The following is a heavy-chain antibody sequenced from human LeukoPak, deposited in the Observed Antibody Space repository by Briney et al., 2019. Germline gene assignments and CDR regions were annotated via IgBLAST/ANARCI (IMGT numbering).Heavy chain of an antibody. J-gene: IGHJ4*02. V-gene: IGHV4-61*08. CDR3: AREGGYHSYFDY. D-gene: IGHD5-12*01. CDR2: IYYSGST. CDR1: GGSISSGGYY. Sequence: SETLSLTCTVSGGSISSGGYYWSWIRQPPGKGLEWIGYIYYSGSTNYNPSLKSRVTISVDTSKNQFSLKLSSVTAADTAVYYCAREGGYHSYFDYWGQGTLVTVSS.